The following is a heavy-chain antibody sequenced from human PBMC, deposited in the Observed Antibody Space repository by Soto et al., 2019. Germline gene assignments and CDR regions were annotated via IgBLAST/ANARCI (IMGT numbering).Heavy chain of an antibody. CDR2: SKSKTDGGST. J-gene: IGHJ5*02. D-gene: IGHD3-3*01. Sequence: EVQLVEAGGGLVKPGGSLTVSCAASGFTFSNAWMNWVRQAPGKGLEWVGRSKSKTDGGSTEYAAPVKGRFTISRDDSKNTLYLQRNSLKTADTAVYYCHYESFCPNWFDPWGQGTLVPVSS. CDR3: HYESFCPNWFDP. V-gene: IGHV3-15*07. CDR1: GFTFSNAW.